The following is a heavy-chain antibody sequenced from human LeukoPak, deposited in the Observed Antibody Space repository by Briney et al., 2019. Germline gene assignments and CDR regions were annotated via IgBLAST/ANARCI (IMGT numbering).Heavy chain of an antibody. D-gene: IGHD3-16*01. J-gene: IGHJ4*02. CDR1: GGSISSGGYY. CDR2: MYYSGST. CDR3: AREETSTVWD. Sequence: SQTLSLTCTVSGGSISSGGYYWGWIRQPPGKGLEWIGSMYYSGSTYYNPSLKSRVTISVDTSKNQFSLKLNSMTAADTAVYYCAREETSTVWDWGQGTLVTVSS. V-gene: IGHV4-39*07.